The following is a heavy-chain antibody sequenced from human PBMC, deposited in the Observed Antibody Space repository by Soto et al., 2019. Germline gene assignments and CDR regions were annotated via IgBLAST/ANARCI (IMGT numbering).Heavy chain of an antibody. J-gene: IGHJ6*02. CDR1: GFTFRSYS. CDR2: ISSSSTYI. D-gene: IGHD2-21*02. Sequence: GGSLRLSCAASGFTFRSYSMNWVRQAPGKGLEWVSSISSSSTYILYADSVKGRFTISRDNAKNSLFLQMHSPRAEDTAVYYCARGPDCGAACYFQYYGLDVCGQGTTVTVYS. CDR3: ARGPDCGAACYFQYYGLDV. V-gene: IGHV3-21*01.